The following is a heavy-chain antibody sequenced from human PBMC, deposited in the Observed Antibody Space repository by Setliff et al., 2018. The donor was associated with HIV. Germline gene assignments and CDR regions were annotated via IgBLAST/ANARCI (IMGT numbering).Heavy chain of an antibody. Sequence: EASVKVSCKASGGTFSSYAISWVRQAPGQGLEWMGGIIPILGIANYAQKFKGRVTITADKSTSTVYMELRSLRSEDTAVYYCARGRAEYVAVAVMGSWFDPWGQGTLVTVSS. D-gene: IGHD6-19*01. CDR1: GGTFSSYA. CDR3: ARGRAEYVAVAVMGSWFDP. CDR2: IIPILGIA. V-gene: IGHV1-69*10. J-gene: IGHJ5*02.